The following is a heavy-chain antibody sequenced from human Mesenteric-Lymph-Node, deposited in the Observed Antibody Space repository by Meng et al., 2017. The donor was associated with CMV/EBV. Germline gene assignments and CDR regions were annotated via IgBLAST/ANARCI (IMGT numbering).Heavy chain of an antibody. Sequence: ASVKVSCKASGYTFTGYYMNWVRQAPGQGLEWMGCINPKSGGTNYAQNFQGRVTMTLDTSITTAYKELSWLRSDDTAVYYCARVTTIFGVVVIQSSFMDVWGQGTTVTVSS. D-gene: IGHD3-3*01. J-gene: IGHJ6*02. CDR3: ARVTTIFGVVVIQSSFMDV. V-gene: IGHV1-2*02. CDR1: GYTFTGYY. CDR2: INPKSGGT.